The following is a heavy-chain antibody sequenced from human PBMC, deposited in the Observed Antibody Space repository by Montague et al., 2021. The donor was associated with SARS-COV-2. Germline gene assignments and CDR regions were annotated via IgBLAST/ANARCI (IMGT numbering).Heavy chain of an antibody. CDR3: ARVRDAAQYFGEVGYYDMVV. Sequence: TLSLTCTVSGASVSTGHYYWSWIRQPAGKGLEWIGRVYPSGNTNYNPSLKSRVSISVDTSKNHISLKLSSVTAADTAVYYCARVRDAAQYFGEVGYYDMVVWGQGTPVTVSS. CDR2: VYPSGNT. CDR1: GASVSTGHYY. V-gene: IGHV4-61*02. J-gene: IGHJ6*02. D-gene: IGHD3-10*01.